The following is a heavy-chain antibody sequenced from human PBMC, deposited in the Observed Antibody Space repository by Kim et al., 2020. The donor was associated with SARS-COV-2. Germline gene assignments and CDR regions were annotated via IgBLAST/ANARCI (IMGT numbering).Heavy chain of an antibody. D-gene: IGHD3-9*01. V-gene: IGHV3-30*04. CDR1: GFTFSSYA. CDR2: ISYDGSNK. J-gene: IGHJ4*02. Sequence: GGSLRLSCAASGFTFSSYAMHWVRQAPGKGLEWVAVISYDGSNKYYADSVKGRFTISRDNSKNTLYLQMNSLRAEDTAVYYCATSITIFWVADYWGQGTLVTVSS. CDR3: ATSITIFWVADY.